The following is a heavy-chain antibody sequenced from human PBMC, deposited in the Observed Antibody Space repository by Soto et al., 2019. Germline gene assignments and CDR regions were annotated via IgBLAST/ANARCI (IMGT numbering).Heavy chain of an antibody. J-gene: IGHJ6*02. CDR1: GYTFTSYD. CDR2: MNPNSGNT. D-gene: IGHD2-2*01. V-gene: IGHV1-8*01. Sequence: GASVKVSCKASGYTFTSYDINWVRQATGQGLEWMGWMNPNSGNTGYAQKFQGRVTMTRNNSISTAYMELSSLRSEDTAVYYCARDCVSTSSYCPYGMDVWGQGTTVTVSS. CDR3: ARDCVSTSSYCPYGMDV.